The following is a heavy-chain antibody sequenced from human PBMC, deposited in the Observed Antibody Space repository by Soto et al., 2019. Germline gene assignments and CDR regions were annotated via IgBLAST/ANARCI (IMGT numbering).Heavy chain of an antibody. Sequence: SETLSLTCAVYGGSFSGYYWSWIRQPPGKGLEWIGEINHSGSTNYNPSLKSRVTISVDTSKNQFSLKLSSVTAADTAVYYCARGRSIAARPLFDYWGQGTLATVSS. CDR2: INHSGST. CDR3: ARGRSIAARPLFDY. CDR1: GGSFSGYY. V-gene: IGHV4-34*01. J-gene: IGHJ4*02. D-gene: IGHD6-6*01.